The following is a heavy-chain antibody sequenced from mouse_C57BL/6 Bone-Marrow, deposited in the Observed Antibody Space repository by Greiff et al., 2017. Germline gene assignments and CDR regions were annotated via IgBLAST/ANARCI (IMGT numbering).Heavy chain of an antibody. D-gene: IGHD1-1*01. CDR2: ISSGGSYT. CDR1: GFTFSSYG. Sequence: EVMLVESGGDLVKPGGSLKLSCAASGFTFSSYGMSWVRQTPDKRLEWVATISSGGSYTYYPDSVKGRFTISRDNAEKTLYLQMSRLKSEDTAMYYCARQFITTVVAPFDYWGQGTTLAVSS. CDR3: ARQFITTVVAPFDY. V-gene: IGHV5-6*02. J-gene: IGHJ2*01.